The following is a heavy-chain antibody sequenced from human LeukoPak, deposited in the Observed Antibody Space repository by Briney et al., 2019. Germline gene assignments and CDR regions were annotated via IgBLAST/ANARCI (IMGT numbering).Heavy chain of an antibody. D-gene: IGHD3-9*01. Sequence: GGSLRLSCAASGFTFDDYGMSGVRQAPGKGLDWVSGINWNGGSTGYADSVKGRLTISRDNAKNSLYLQMNSLRAEDTALYYCARATRRYFDHNDAFDIWGQGTMITVSS. J-gene: IGHJ3*02. CDR2: INWNGGST. CDR1: GFTFDDYG. CDR3: ARATRRYFDHNDAFDI. V-gene: IGHV3-20*04.